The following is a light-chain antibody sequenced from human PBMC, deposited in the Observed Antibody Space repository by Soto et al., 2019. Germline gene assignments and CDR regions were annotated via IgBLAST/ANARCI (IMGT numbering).Light chain of an antibody. Sequence: EIVMTQSPATLSVSPGERATLSCRASQSVSSNLAWYQQKPGQAPRLLIYGASTRATGIPAKFSGGGSGTEFTLTISSLQSEDFAIYFCHQYHNWPPYTFGQGTKLEL. CDR3: HQYHNWPPYT. CDR1: QSVSSN. CDR2: GAS. J-gene: IGKJ2*01. V-gene: IGKV3-15*01.